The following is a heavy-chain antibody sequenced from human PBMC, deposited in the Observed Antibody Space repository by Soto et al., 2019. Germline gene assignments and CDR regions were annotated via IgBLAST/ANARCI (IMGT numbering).Heavy chain of an antibody. D-gene: IGHD2-8*01. CDR3: AKNGQPPYYYYGRDV. CDR1: GYTFTRYG. Sequence: VKLSRKAFGYTFTRYGISWVRHDTKQGLEWMGWISGYNGDTNYAQKCQDRVSMTIDTSTGTAYMELRSLTSDDTAIYYCAKNGQPPYYYYGRDVWGQGTKVTVSS. CDR2: ISGYNGDT. V-gene: IGHV1-18*01. J-gene: IGHJ6*02.